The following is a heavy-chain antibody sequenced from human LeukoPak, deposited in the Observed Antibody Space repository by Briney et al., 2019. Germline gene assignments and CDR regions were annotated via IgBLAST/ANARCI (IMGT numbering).Heavy chain of an antibody. D-gene: IGHD1-26*01. Sequence: ASVRVSCKASGYIFTDHFFHWVRQAPGQGLEWMGWIRPTDGATKVAQKFQGRVTLTRDTSISTVYMDMSGLRFDDTAMYYCARGRYRYSYDYWGQGTLVTVSS. CDR1: GYIFTDHF. CDR3: ARGRYRYSYDY. CDR2: IRPTDGAT. V-gene: IGHV1-2*02. J-gene: IGHJ4*02.